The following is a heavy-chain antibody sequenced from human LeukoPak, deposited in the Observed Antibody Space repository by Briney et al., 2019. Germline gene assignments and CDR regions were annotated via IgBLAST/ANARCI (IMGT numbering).Heavy chain of an antibody. CDR3: SLYCSSTSCYFVDAFDI. Sequence: SETLSLTCTVSGGSISSSSYYWGWIRQPPGKGLEWIGSIYYSGSTYYNPSLKSRVTISVDTSKNQFSLKLSSVTAADTAVYYCSLYCSSTSCYFVDAFDIWGQGTMVTVSS. CDR1: GGSISSSSYY. CDR2: IYYSGST. V-gene: IGHV4-39*01. D-gene: IGHD2-2*01. J-gene: IGHJ3*02.